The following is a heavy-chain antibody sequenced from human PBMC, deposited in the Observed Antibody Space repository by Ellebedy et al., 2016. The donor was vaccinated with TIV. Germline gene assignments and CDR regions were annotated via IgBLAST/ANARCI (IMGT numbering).Heavy chain of an antibody. CDR1: GFTFSSYW. J-gene: IGHJ4*02. CDR3: ARDSLGYCSAGGCYS. CDR2: INQDASEK. D-gene: IGHD2-15*01. Sequence: PGGSLRLSCAASGFTFSSYWMSWVRQAPGKGLEWVANINQDASEKNYVASVKGRFTTSRANAKNDLYLQMNNLRVEDTAVYYCARDSLGYCSAGGCYSWGQGTLVTVSS. V-gene: IGHV3-7*03.